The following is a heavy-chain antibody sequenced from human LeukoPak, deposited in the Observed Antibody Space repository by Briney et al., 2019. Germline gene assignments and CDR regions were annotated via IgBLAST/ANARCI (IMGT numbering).Heavy chain of an antibody. V-gene: IGHV1-2*02. Sequence: ASVKVSCKASGYTFTGYYMHWVRQAPGQGLEWMGWINPNSGGTNYAQKFQGRVTMTRDTSISTAYMELSRLRSDDTAVYYCASTPRGYCSGGSCYGYWGQGTLVTVST. CDR1: GYTFTGYY. CDR3: ASTPRGYCSGGSCYGY. J-gene: IGHJ4*02. CDR2: INPNSGGT. D-gene: IGHD2-15*01.